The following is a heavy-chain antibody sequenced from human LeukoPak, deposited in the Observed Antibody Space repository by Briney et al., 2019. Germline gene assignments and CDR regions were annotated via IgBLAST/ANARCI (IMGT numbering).Heavy chain of an antibody. Sequence: PGRSLRLSCAASGFTFDDYAMHWVRQAPGKGLEWVSGISWNSGSIGYADSVKGRFTISRDNAKNSLYLQMNSLRAEDTALYYCANSGYWGQGTLVTVSS. CDR1: GFTFDDYA. D-gene: IGHD6-19*01. V-gene: IGHV3-9*01. CDR3: ANSGY. CDR2: ISWNSGSI. J-gene: IGHJ4*02.